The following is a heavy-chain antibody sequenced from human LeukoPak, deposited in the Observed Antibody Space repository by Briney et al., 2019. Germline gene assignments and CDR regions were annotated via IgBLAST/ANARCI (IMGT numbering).Heavy chain of an antibody. Sequence: PSETLSLTCIVSGGSISSISSNNYHWGWIHQPPGKGLEWIGSIYYSGSTYYNPSLQSRVTIFVDMSKNQFSLELSSVTAADTAVYFCVSLGSSSGFYYGVDVWGQGTTVTVSS. J-gene: IGHJ6*02. CDR3: VSLGSSSGFYYGVDV. V-gene: IGHV4-39*01. D-gene: IGHD6-6*01. CDR2: IYYSGST. CDR1: GGSISSISSNNYH.